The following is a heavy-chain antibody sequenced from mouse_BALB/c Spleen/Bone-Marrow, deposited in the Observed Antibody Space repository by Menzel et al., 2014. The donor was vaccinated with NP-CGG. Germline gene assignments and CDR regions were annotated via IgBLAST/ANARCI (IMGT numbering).Heavy chain of an antibody. CDR1: GFTFSDYY. Sequence: EVQGVESGGGLVKPGGSLKLSCAASGFTFSDYYMYWVRQTPEKGREWVATISDGGSYTYYPDSVKGRFTISRDNAKNSLYLQMTSLKSEDTAMYYCARDSYYYGSSYWYFDVWGAGTTVTVSS. CDR3: ARDSYYYGSSYWYFDV. D-gene: IGHD1-1*01. V-gene: IGHV5-4*02. CDR2: ISDGGSYT. J-gene: IGHJ1*01.